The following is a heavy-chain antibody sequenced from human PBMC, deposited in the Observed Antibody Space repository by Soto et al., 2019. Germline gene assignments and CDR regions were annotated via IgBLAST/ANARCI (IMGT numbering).Heavy chain of an antibody. CDR1: GFTFSSYA. D-gene: IGHD2-21*02. Sequence: GGSLRLSCAASGFTFSSYAMHWVRQAPGKGLEWVAVISYDGSNKYYADYVKGRFTISRDNSKNTLYLQMNSLRAEDTAVYYCARGALPYCGGYCYSGNDYWGQGTLVTVSS. CDR3: ARGALPYCGGYCYSGNDY. J-gene: IGHJ4*02. V-gene: IGHV3-30-3*01. CDR2: ISYDGSNK.